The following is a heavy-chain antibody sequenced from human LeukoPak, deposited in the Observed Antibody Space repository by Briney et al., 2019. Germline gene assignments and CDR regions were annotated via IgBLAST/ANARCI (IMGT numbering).Heavy chain of an antibody. CDR3: ARVKIFWSGYYRRRYYFDY. CDR1: GGSISSYY. D-gene: IGHD3-3*01. CDR2: VYYTGST. V-gene: IGHV4-59*12. J-gene: IGHJ4*02. Sequence: PLETLSLTCTVSGGSISSYYWSWVRQPPGKGLEWIGFVYYTGSTNYSPSLKSRVTISVDTSKNQFSLKLSSVTAADTAVYYCARVKIFWSGYYRRRYYFDYWGQGTLVIVSS.